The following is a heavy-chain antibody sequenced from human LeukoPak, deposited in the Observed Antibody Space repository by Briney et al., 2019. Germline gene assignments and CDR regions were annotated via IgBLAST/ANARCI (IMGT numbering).Heavy chain of an antibody. CDR2: ISWDGGST. D-gene: IGHD3-3*01. V-gene: IGHV3-43D*03. J-gene: IGHJ4*02. Sequence: GGSLRLSCAASGFTFDDYAMHWVRQAPGKGLEWVSLISWDGGSTYYADSVKGRFTISRDNSKNSLYLQMNSLRAEDTALYYCAKGGGVAYYDFWSGYYEGLWIDYWGQGTLVTVSS. CDR3: AKGGGVAYYDFWSGYYEGLWIDY. CDR1: GFTFDDYA.